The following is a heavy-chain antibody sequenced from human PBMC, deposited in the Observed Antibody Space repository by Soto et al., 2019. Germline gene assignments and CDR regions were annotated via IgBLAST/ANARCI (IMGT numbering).Heavy chain of an antibody. Sequence: QVQLQQWGAGLLKPSETLSLTCAVYGGSFSGYYWSWIRQPPGKGLEWIGEINHSGSTNYNPSLKRRVTISVDTSKNQFSLKLRSVPAADTDVYYWARARDYGGGVVDYWGQGTLVTVSS. CDR3: ARARDYGGGVVDY. V-gene: IGHV4-34*01. CDR1: GGSFSGYY. J-gene: IGHJ4*02. D-gene: IGHD4-17*01. CDR2: INHSGST.